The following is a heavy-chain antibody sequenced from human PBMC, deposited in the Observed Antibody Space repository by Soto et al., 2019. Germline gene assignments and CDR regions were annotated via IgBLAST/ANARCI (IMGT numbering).Heavy chain of an antibody. J-gene: IGHJ6*02. D-gene: IGHD3-16*01. CDR3: ATPQGGSAHYYYYGMDV. CDR2: ISYDGSNK. Sequence: QVQLVESGGGVVQPGRSLRLSSAASGFTFSSYGMHWVRQAPGKGLEWVAVISYDGSNKYYADSVKGRFTISRDNSKNTLYLQMNSLRAEDTAVYYCATPQGGSAHYYYYGMDVWGQGTTVTVSS. CDR1: GFTFSSYG. V-gene: IGHV3-30*03.